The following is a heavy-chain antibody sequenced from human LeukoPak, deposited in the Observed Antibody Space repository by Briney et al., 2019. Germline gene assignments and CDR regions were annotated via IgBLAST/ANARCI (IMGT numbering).Heavy chain of an antibody. CDR3: AREIRYCSGGSCYRRFDV. CDR2: IYYSGST. J-gene: IGHJ3*01. Sequence: SETLSLTCTVSGGSISSYYWSWIRQPPGKGLEWLGYIYYSGSTNYNPSLKSRVTISVDTSKNQFSLKLSSVTAADTAVYYCAREIRYCSGGSCYRRFDVWGQGTMVTVSS. CDR1: GGSISSYY. D-gene: IGHD2-15*01. V-gene: IGHV4-59*01.